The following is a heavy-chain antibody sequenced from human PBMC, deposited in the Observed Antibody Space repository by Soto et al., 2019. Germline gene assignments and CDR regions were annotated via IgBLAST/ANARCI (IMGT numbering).Heavy chain of an antibody. Sequence: QVQLVRSGAEVKKPGASVKVSCKASGYTFTSYDINWVRQATGQGLEWMGWMNPNSGNTGYAQKFQGRVTMTRNTSISTAYMELSSLRSEDTAVYYCARDYAYYDFWSGYSRDNWFDPWGQGTLVTVSS. CDR2: MNPNSGNT. J-gene: IGHJ5*02. CDR3: ARDYAYYDFWSGYSRDNWFDP. D-gene: IGHD3-3*01. V-gene: IGHV1-8*01. CDR1: GYTFTSYD.